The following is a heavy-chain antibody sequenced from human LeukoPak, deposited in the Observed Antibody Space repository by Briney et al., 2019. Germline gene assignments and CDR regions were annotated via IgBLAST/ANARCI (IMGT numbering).Heavy chain of an antibody. D-gene: IGHD3-22*01. J-gene: IGHJ4*02. CDR1: GFTFSNYA. V-gene: IGHV3-23*01. CDR3: AKSFYYHDSSGLYYFDY. Sequence: GGSLRLSCAASGFTFSNYAMSWVRQAPGKGLEWLSAITGSSGSTYYADSVKGRFTISRDNSRNTLYLQMNNLRAEDTAVFYCAKSFYYHDSSGLYYFDYWGQGTLVTVSS. CDR2: ITGSSGST.